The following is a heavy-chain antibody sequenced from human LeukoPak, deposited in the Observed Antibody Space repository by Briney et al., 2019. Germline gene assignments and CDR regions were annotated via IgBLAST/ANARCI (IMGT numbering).Heavy chain of an antibody. Sequence: PGGSLRLSCAASGFTFSSYGMHWVRQAPGKGLEWVGVIWYDGSNKYYADSVKGRFTISRDNSKKTLYLQMNSLRAEDTAVYYCARHGTGTSQYYFDYWGQGTLVTVSS. CDR3: ARHGTGTSQYYFDY. V-gene: IGHV3-33*01. J-gene: IGHJ4*02. CDR1: GFTFSSYG. CDR2: IWYDGSNK. D-gene: IGHD1-1*01.